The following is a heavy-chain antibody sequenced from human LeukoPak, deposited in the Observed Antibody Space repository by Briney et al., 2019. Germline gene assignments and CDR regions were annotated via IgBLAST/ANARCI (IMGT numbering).Heavy chain of an antibody. V-gene: IGHV3-13*01. J-gene: IGHJ4*02. CDR1: GFTFSTYD. CDR2: IGTAGEI. Sequence: GGSLRLSCAASGFTFSTYDMHWVRQATGKGMEWVSAIGTAGEIYYPGSVKGRFTISRENAKNSLYLQMNSLRAEDTAVYYCGRGGKVEQLVLARWGQGSLVTVSS. CDR3: GRGGKVEQLVLAR. D-gene: IGHD6-13*01.